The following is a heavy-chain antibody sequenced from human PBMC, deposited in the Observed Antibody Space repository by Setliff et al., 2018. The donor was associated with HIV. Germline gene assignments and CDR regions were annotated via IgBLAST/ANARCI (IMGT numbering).Heavy chain of an antibody. CDR2: INPNSGGT. CDR3: ARTLPQYTNLFDY. Sequence: ASVKVSCKASGYTFTNYYMHWVRQAPGQGLEWMGWINPNSGGTNYAQKFQGRVTMTRDTSISTAYMELSRLGSDDTAVYYCARTLPQYTNLFDYWGQGTLVTVS. D-gene: IGHD5-18*01. V-gene: IGHV1-2*02. CDR1: GYTFTNYY. J-gene: IGHJ4*02.